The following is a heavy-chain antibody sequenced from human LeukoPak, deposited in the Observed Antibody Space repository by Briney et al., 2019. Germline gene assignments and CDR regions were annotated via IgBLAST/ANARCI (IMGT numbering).Heavy chain of an antibody. Sequence: SETLPLTCTVSGGSISSGSYYWSWIRQPAGKGLEWIGRIYTSGSTNYNPSLKSRVTMSVDTSKNQFSLKLSSVTAADTAVYYCARGPFEDAFDIWGQGTMVTVSS. V-gene: IGHV4-61*02. J-gene: IGHJ3*02. CDR3: ARGPFEDAFDI. CDR1: GGSISSGSYY. CDR2: IYTSGST.